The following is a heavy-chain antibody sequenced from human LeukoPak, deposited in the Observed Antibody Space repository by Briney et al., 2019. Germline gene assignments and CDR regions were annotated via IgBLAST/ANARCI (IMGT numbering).Heavy chain of an antibody. V-gene: IGHV3-23*01. J-gene: IGHJ3*02. CDR2: LSASGRGT. Sequence: GGSLRLSCAASGFTFSSYAMIWVRQAPGKGLQWVSALSASGRGTYYADFVKGRFTVTRDNSKNTLYLQMNSLRAEDTALYFCAKGIPWACLPYCAFDIWGQGTMVTVSS. CDR3: AKGIPWACLPYCAFDI. D-gene: IGHD1-26*01. CDR1: GFTFSSYA.